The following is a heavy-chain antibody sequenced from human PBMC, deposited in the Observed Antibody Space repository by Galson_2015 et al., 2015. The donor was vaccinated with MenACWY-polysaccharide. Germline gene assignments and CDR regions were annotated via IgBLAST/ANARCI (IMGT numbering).Heavy chain of an antibody. CDR3: AKVGSRSSWTMGLDY. D-gene: IGHD6-13*01. V-gene: IGHV3-23*01. Sequence: LRLSCAASGFSFSAYGMRWVRPAPGRGLEWVSGSGSGGGLYYADSVKGRFTVSRDNSKNTLYLQMYNLRAEDTAVYYCAKVGSRSSWTMGLDYWGQGTLVTVSS. CDR1: GFSFSAYG. J-gene: IGHJ4*02. CDR2: SGSGGGL.